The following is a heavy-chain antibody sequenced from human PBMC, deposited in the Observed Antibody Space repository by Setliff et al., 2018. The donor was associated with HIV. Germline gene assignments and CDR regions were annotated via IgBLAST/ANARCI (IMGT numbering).Heavy chain of an antibody. V-gene: IGHV4-34*12. D-gene: IGHD6-19*01. CDR3: ARRSGWSLDY. Sequence: PSETLSLTCAVYGGPFSGYYWSWIRQPPGKGLEWIGEIIHSGSTNYNPSLKSRVTISVDTSKNQFSLKLSSVTAADTAVYYCARRSGWSLDYWGQGTLVTVSS. CDR2: IIHSGST. CDR1: GGPFSGYY. J-gene: IGHJ4*02.